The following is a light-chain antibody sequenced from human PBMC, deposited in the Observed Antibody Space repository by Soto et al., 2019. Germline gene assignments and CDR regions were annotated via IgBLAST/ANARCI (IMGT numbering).Light chain of an antibody. J-gene: IGKJ2*01. CDR3: QQYNDWPYT. CDR1: QIVGSN. V-gene: IGKV3-15*01. Sequence: EIVMTQSPATLSVSPGERATLSCRAAQIVGSNLAWYQQKPGQAPRLLIYGASPRATGIPVRFSGSGSGTEFTLTISSLQSEDFVVYYCQQYNDWPYTFGQGTKLEIK. CDR2: GAS.